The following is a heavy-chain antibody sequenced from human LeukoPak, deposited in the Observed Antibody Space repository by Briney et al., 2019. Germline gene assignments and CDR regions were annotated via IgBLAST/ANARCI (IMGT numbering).Heavy chain of an antibody. V-gene: IGHV3-33*01. CDR3: AREDLRHFDWLLLPSYFDY. CDR2: IWYDGSNK. J-gene: IGHJ4*02. D-gene: IGHD3-9*01. Sequence: GGSLRLSCAASGFTFSSYGMHWVRQAPGKGLEWVAVIWYDGSNKYYADSVKGRFTISRDNSKNTLYLQMNSLRAEDTAVYYCAREDLRHFDWLLLPSYFDYWGQGTLDTVSS. CDR1: GFTFSSYG.